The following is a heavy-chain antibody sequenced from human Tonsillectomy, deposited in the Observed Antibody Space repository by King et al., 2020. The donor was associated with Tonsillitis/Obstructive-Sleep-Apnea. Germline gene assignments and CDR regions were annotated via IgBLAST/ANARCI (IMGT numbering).Heavy chain of an antibody. Sequence: GQLVQSGGGLVQPGGSLRLSCAASGFTFSNYWMNWVRQAPGKGLEWVANIKQDGSEKYSVDFVKGRFTSSRDNAKNSRYLQMNSLRAEDTAVYYCARDDYSNSGYYYYYYMDVWGKGTTVTVSS. D-gene: IGHD4-11*01. J-gene: IGHJ6*03. CDR1: GFTFSNYW. V-gene: IGHV3-7*04. CDR3: ARDDYSNSGYYYYYYMDV. CDR2: IKQDGSEK.